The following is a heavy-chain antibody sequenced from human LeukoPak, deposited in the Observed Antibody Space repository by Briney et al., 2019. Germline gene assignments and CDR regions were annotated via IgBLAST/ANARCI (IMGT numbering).Heavy chain of an antibody. CDR2: IYYSGST. CDR1: GGSISSGGYY. Sequence: SETLSLTCTVSGGSISSGGYYWSWLRQQKGKGLEWIVYIYYSGSTYYNPTLKSTVTISVDTSKNQFSLKLSSVTAADTAVYYCARGTAVAGTFDYWGQGTLVTVSS. CDR3: ARGTAVAGTFDY. J-gene: IGHJ4*02. D-gene: IGHD6-19*01. V-gene: IGHV4-31*01.